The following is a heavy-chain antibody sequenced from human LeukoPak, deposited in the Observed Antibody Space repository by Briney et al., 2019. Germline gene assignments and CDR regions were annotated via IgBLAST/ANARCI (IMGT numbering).Heavy chain of an antibody. CDR2: INHSGST. J-gene: IGHJ4*02. D-gene: IGHD3-9*01. CDR1: GGSFSSYY. Sequence: PSETLSLTCAVYGGSFSSYYWNWIRQPPGKGLEWIGEINHSGSTNYNPSLKSRVIISVDTSKNQFSLKLGSVTAADTAVYYCASPDIWTGYPLAYWGQGTLVTVSS. V-gene: IGHV4-34*01. CDR3: ASPDIWTGYPLAY.